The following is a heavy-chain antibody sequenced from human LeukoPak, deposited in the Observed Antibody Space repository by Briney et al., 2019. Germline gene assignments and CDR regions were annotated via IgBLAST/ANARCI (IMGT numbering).Heavy chain of an antibody. CDR2: IYTSGST. CDR1: GGSISTFY. V-gene: IGHV4-4*07. D-gene: IGHD1-26*01. J-gene: IGHJ4*02. CDR3: ARVQNIVGATKTGFFDS. Sequence: SETLSLTCSVSGGSISTFYWSWIRQPAGKGLEWIGRIYTSGSTYYNPSLKSRVTISIDTSKNQFSLKLNSVTAADTAIYYCARVQNIVGATKTGFFDSWGQGTLVTVSS.